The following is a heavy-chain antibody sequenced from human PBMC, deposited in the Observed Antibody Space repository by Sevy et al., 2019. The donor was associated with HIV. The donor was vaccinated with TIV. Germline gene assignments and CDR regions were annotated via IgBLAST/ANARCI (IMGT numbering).Heavy chain of an antibody. D-gene: IGHD2-8*02. CDR1: GFSFSTYA. V-gene: IGHV3-23*01. J-gene: IGHJ2*01. CDR2: ISNSGGDT. CDR3: AKDGAPYCTGNICFPYWFLDL. Sequence: GGSLRLSCAASGFSFSTYAMGWVRQVPGKGLEWVSAISNSGGDTYYADSVQGRFTISRDNSKNQLYLQMNSLRAEDTAVYYCAKDGAPYCTGNICFPYWFLDLWGRGTLVTVSS.